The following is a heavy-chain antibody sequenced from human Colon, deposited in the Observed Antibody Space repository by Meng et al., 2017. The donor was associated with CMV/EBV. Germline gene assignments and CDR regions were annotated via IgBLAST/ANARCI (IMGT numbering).Heavy chain of an antibody. CDR2: INSDGSST. Sequence: GESLKISCAASGFTFSSYWMHWVRQAPGKGLVWVSRINSDGSSTSYADSVKGRFTISRDNAKNTLYLQMNSLRAEDTAVYYCARGVYGMDVWGQGTTVTVSS. CDR3: ARGVYGMDV. V-gene: IGHV3-74*01. CDR1: GFTFSSYW. J-gene: IGHJ6*02.